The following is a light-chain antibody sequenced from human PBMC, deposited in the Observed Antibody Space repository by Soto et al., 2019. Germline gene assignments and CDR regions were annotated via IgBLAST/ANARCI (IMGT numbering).Light chain of an antibody. CDR1: QSLGSN. V-gene: IGKV3-15*01. CDR2: AAS. J-gene: IGKJ1*01. CDR3: QQYNNWPRT. Sequence: EIVMTQSPATLSVSPGERAALSCRASQSLGSNLAWYQQKPGQAPRLLIYAASARATGIPARFSGTGSGTDFTLTISSLQSEDFAVYYCQQYNNWPRTFGQGTKVDIK.